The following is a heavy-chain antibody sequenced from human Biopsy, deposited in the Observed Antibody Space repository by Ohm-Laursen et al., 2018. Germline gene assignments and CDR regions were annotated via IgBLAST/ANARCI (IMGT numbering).Heavy chain of an antibody. J-gene: IGHJ4*02. D-gene: IGHD3/OR15-3a*01. CDR3: ASRGLVMASDYYFDD. Sequence: PPGTLSLTCGVSGVYISDYYWSWIRQPPGRGLEWVGSIYYSGSTNYNPSLKSRVTISADTSKSQLSLHLTSVTAADTAVYYCASRGLVMASDYYFDDWGQGTLVTVCS. CDR2: IYYSGST. V-gene: IGHV4-59*08. CDR1: GVYISDYY.